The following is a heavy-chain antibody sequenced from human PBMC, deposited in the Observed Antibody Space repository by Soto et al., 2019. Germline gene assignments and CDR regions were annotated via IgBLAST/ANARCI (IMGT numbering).Heavy chain of an antibody. Sequence: GGSLRLSCAASKFTFSTYLMHWVRQAPGKGPEWVAFIWSDGSINSYADSVKGRFTISRDNSKNTLYLQMNSLRAEDTAVYYCAREGGVSENAFDTWGQGTMVTVSS. CDR1: KFTFSTYL. J-gene: IGHJ3*02. V-gene: IGHV3-30*02. CDR2: IWSDGSIN. D-gene: IGHD2-15*01. CDR3: AREGGVSENAFDT.